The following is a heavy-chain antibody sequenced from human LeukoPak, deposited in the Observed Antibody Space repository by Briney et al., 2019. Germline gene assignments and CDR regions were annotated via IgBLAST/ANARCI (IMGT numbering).Heavy chain of an antibody. CDR2: IGTAGDT. Sequence: GGSLRLSCAASGFTFSSYDMHWVRQATGKGLEWVSAIGTAGDTYYPGSVKGRFTISRENAENSLYLQMNSLRAGDTAVYYCARGDGGGLFDYWGQGTLVTVSS. V-gene: IGHV3-13*04. CDR3: ARGDGGGLFDY. CDR1: GFTFSSYD. D-gene: IGHD4-23*01. J-gene: IGHJ4*02.